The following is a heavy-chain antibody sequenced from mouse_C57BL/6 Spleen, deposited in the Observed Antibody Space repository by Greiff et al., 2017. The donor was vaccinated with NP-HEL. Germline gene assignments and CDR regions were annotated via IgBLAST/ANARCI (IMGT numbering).Heavy chain of an antibody. D-gene: IGHD1-1*01. CDR3: ARGDGSSYRYFDV. CDR2: IYPGDGDT. CDR1: GYAFSSSW. Sequence: QVQLQQSGPELVKPGASVKISCKASGYAFSSSWMNWVKQRPGKGLEWIGRIYPGDGDTNYNGKFKGKATLTADKSSSTAYLQLSSLTSEDSAVYAFARGDGSSYRYFDVWGTGTTVTVSS. V-gene: IGHV1-82*01. J-gene: IGHJ1*03.